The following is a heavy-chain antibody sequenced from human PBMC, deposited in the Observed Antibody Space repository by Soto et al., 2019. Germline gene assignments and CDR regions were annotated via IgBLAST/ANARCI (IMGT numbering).Heavy chain of an antibody. Sequence: QITLKESGPTLVKPTQTLTLTCTFSGFSLSTSGVGVGWIRQPPGKALEWLALLYWDDDKRYSPSLKSRLTITQDTSKNQVVLTRTNMDPVDTATYYCAHSGYSYGSYYFDYWGQGTLVTVSS. CDR1: GFSLSTSGVG. J-gene: IGHJ4*02. CDR3: AHSGYSYGSYYFDY. V-gene: IGHV2-5*02. D-gene: IGHD5-18*01. CDR2: LYWDDDK.